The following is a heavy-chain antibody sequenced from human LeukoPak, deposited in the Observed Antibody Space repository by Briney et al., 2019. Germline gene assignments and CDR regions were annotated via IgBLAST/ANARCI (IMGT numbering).Heavy chain of an antibody. V-gene: IGHV3-74*01. J-gene: IGHJ6*02. CDR1: GFTFSRYW. CDR3: ARGVFGAYGLDA. Sequence: GGSLRLSCAASGFTFSRYWMHWVRQVPGKGLVWVARTNSDERSTNYAVAVKGRFTISRDNAKNTLYLQMNSLRAEDTAVYYCARGVFGAYGLDAWGQGTTVTVSS. CDR2: TNSDERST. D-gene: IGHD3-16*02.